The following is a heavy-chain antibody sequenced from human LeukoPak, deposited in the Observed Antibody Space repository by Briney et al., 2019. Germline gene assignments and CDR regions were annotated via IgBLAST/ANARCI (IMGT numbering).Heavy chain of an antibody. V-gene: IGHV6-1*01. CDR1: GDSVSSNSAA. J-gene: IGHJ5*02. D-gene: IGHD6-19*01. Sequence: SQTLSLTCAIPGDSVSSNSAAWDWIRQSPSRGLEWLGSTYYRSKWYNDYAVSVKSRITINPDTSKNQFSLQLNSVTPEDTAVYYCARAQQWLAGFDPWGQGTLVTVSS. CDR2: TYYRSKWYN. CDR3: ARAQQWLAGFDP.